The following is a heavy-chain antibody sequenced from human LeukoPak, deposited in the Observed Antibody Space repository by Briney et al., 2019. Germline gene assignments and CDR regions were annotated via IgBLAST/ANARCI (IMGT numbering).Heavy chain of an antibody. CDR2: ISYDGSNK. CDR1: GFTFSSYG. CDR3: ARDNLPTNWGPTPLGMDV. V-gene: IGHV3-30*03. Sequence: GGSLRLSCAASGFTFSSYGMHWVRQAPGKGLEWVAVISYDGSNKYYADSVKGRFTISRDNSKNTLYLQMNSLRAEDTAVYYCARDNLPTNWGPTPLGMDVWGQGTTVTVSS. D-gene: IGHD7-27*01. J-gene: IGHJ6*02.